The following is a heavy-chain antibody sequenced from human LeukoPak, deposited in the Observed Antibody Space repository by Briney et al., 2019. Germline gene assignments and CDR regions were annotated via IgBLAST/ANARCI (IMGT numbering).Heavy chain of an antibody. CDR3: ARQGDSPFDY. CDR2: IYYSGDT. V-gene: IGHV4-59*08. J-gene: IGHJ4*02. CDR1: GGSVSTYY. D-gene: IGHD3-22*01. Sequence: PSETLSLTCTVSGGSVSTYYWSWIRQPPGKGLEWIGYIYYSGDTNYNPSLKSRVTISVDTSKNQFSLKLSSVTAADTAVYYCARQGDSPFDYWGQGTLVTVSS.